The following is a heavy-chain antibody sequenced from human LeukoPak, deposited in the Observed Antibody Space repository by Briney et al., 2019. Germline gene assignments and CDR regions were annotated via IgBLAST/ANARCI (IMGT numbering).Heavy chain of an antibody. CDR3: ARGAGYCSSTSCYIVYDYYYYGKDV. V-gene: IGHV1-69*01. Sequence: SVKVSCKASGGTFSSYAISWVRQAPGQGLEWMGGIIPIFGTANYAQKFQGRVTITADESTSTAYMELSSLRSEDTAVYYCARGAGYCSSTSCYIVYDYYYYGKDVWGQGTTVTVSS. D-gene: IGHD2-2*02. J-gene: IGHJ6*02. CDR1: GGTFSSYA. CDR2: IIPIFGTA.